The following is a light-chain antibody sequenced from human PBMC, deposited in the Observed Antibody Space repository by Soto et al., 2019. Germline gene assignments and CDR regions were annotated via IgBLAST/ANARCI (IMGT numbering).Light chain of an antibody. CDR3: QQYGSSPFT. CDR2: GAS. J-gene: IGKJ3*01. V-gene: IGKV3-20*01. Sequence: EIVLTQSPGTLSVSPGERATLSCRASQSVSSTYLDWYQQKPGQAPRLLIYGASSRATGIPDRFSGSGSGTDFTLTISRLEPEDFAVYYCQQYGSSPFTFGPGTKVDLK. CDR1: QSVSSTY.